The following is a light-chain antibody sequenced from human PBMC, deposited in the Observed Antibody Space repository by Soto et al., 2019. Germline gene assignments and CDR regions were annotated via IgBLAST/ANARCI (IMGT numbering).Light chain of an antibody. Sequence: IRVTQSPSSLSASVGDRVTITCLASQGITSYLAWYQQKPGKAPKLLLYAASALQTGVSSRFSGSGYGTDFALTISNLQPEDFATYFCQRRYSYPLAFGGGTTVEF. CDR2: AAS. V-gene: IGKV1-9*01. CDR3: QRRYSYPLA. J-gene: IGKJ4*02. CDR1: QGITSY.